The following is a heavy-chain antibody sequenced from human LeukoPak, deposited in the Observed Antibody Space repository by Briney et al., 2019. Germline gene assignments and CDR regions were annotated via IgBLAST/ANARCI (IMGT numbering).Heavy chain of an antibody. Sequence: PSETLSLTCTVSGGSISSYYWSWIRQPAGKGLEWIGRIYTSGSTNYNPSLKSRVTMSVGTSKNPFSLKLSSVTAADTAVYYCARDVLAPIAVAGMFDYWGQGTLVTVSS. V-gene: IGHV4-4*07. J-gene: IGHJ4*02. CDR3: ARDVLAPIAVAGMFDY. D-gene: IGHD6-19*01. CDR1: GGSISSYY. CDR2: IYTSGST.